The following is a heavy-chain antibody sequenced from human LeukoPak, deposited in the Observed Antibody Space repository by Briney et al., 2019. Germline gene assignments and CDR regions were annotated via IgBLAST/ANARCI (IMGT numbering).Heavy chain of an antibody. D-gene: IGHD1-26*01. J-gene: IGHJ6*03. Sequence: GGSLRLSCAASGFTFSSYGMHWVRQAPGKGLEWVAIISYDGSNKYYADSVKGRFTISRDNSKNTLFLQMNSLRAEDTAVYYCAKHPGDFTGIVNYYYMDVWGKGTTVTVSS. CDR3: AKHPGDFTGIVNYYYMDV. CDR1: GFTFSSYG. CDR2: ISYDGSNK. V-gene: IGHV3-30*18.